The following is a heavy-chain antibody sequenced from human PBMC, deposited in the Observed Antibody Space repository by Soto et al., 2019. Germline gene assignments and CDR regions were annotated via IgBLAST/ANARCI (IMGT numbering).Heavy chain of an antibody. CDR2: IYYSGST. V-gene: IGHV4-31*03. Sequence: QVQLQESGPGLVKPSQTLSLTCTVSGGSVSSGGYSWSWIRHHPGKGLEWIGYIYYSGSTYYNPSLKSRVTISVDTSKNQFSLKLSSVTAADTAVYYCAKGYQLPPFDFWGQGAQVTVSS. D-gene: IGHD1-20*01. J-gene: IGHJ4*02. CDR3: AKGYQLPPFDF. CDR1: GGSVSSGGYS.